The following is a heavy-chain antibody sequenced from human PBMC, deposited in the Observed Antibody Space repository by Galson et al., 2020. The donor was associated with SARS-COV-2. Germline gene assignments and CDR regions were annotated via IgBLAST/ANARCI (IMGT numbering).Heavy chain of an antibody. D-gene: IGHD3-22*01. CDR2: ISSSSSTI. Sequence: KIGESLKISCAASGFTFSDYYMSWIRQAPGKGLEWVSYISSSSSTIYYADSVKGRFTISRDNAKNSLYLQMNSLRAEDTAVYYCASPRGDYYDTLDAFDIWGQGTMVTVSS. CDR1: GFTFSDYY. CDR3: ASPRGDYYDTLDAFDI. J-gene: IGHJ3*02. V-gene: IGHV3-11*04.